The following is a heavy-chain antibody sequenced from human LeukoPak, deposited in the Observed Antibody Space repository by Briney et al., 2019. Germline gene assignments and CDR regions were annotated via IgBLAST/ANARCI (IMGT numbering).Heavy chain of an antibody. CDR2: IYTTGIA. CDR1: GGSISSYY. D-gene: IGHD3-22*01. CDR3: ARDGYYYDSSGYYF. V-gene: IGHV4-4*07. J-gene: IGHJ4*02. Sequence: SETLSLTCTVSGGSISSYYWSWIRQPAGKGLEWIGRIYTTGIANYNPSLKSRVTMSVDTSKNQFSLKLTSVTAADTAVYYCARDGYYYDSSGYYFWGQGTLVTVSS.